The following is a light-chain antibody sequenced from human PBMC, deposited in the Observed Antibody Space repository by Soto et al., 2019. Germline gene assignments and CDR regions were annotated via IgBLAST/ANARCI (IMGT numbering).Light chain of an antibody. Sequence: EIIMTQSPATLSVSPGERVTLSCRASQGVGSTLAWYRQQPGQAPRLLIYDAYIRASGVPARFSGSGSGTEFTLTITSLQPEDIGTYYCQQTDTLPSTFGQGTRLEIK. V-gene: IGKV3-15*01. CDR3: QQTDTLPST. CDR2: DAY. CDR1: QGVGST. J-gene: IGKJ5*01.